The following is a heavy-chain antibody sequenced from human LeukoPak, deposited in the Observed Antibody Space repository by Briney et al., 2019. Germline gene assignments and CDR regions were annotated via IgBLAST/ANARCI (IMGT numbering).Heavy chain of an antibody. Sequence: ASVKVSYKASGYTFTYYYIHWMRQAPGQGLEWMGWINPDSGDTSYAQKFQGRVTMTRDASISTVYVELSRLRSDDTAVYYCARSDSYTWFDPWGQGTLVTVSS. CDR1: GYTFTYYY. CDR3: ARSDSYTWFDP. V-gene: IGHV1-2*02. J-gene: IGHJ5*02. CDR2: INPDSGDT. D-gene: IGHD2-15*01.